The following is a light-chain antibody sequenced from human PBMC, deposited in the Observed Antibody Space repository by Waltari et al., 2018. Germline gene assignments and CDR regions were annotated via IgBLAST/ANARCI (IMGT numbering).Light chain of an antibody. CDR1: QSVSNN. Sequence: DIIMTQSPGTLSVSPGQTATLSCRASQSVSNNLAWYQQKPGQAPRLLIYGASTRATGIPARFSGSGSGTEFTLSISGLQSEDFAVYYCQHYNNWPPWTFGQGTKVEIK. V-gene: IGKV3-15*01. J-gene: IGKJ1*01. CDR3: QHYNNWPPWT. CDR2: GAS.